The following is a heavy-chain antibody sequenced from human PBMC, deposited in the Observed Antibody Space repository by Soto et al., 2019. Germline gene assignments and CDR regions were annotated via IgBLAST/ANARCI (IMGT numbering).Heavy chain of an antibody. Sequence: ASVKVSCKASGYTFTGYYMHWVRQAPGQGLEWMGWINPNSGGTNYAQKFQGRVTMTRDTSISTAYMELSRLRSGDTAVYYCARGSGFGVAVNWFDPWGQGTLVTVSS. J-gene: IGHJ5*02. CDR3: ARGSGFGVAVNWFDP. CDR2: INPNSGGT. CDR1: GYTFTGYY. D-gene: IGHD2-8*01. V-gene: IGHV1-2*02.